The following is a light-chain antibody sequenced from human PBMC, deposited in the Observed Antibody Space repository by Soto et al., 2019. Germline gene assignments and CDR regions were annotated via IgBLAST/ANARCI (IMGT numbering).Light chain of an antibody. V-gene: IGLV1-40*01. CDR1: SSNLGANSD. CDR2: GTS. J-gene: IGLJ1*01. Sequence: QSALTQPPSVSGAPGQRVTISCTGSSSNLGANSDVHWYQQLAGAAPNLLIYGTSNRPSGVSDRFSGSKSGTSASLAITGLQAEDEADYYCQSYDNSLSGFYVFGTGTKVTVL. CDR3: QSYDNSLSGFYV.